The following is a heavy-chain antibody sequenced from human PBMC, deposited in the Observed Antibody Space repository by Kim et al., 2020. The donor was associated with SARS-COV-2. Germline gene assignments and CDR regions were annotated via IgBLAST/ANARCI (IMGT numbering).Heavy chain of an antibody. D-gene: IGHD3-3*01. V-gene: IGHV1-2*06. J-gene: IGHJ4*02. CDR3: ARFHGIYDFDY. CDR1: GYTFTAFH. CDR2: INCNAGGDT. Sequence: ASVKVSCKTSGYTFTAFHMAWVRQAPGQGLEWMGRINCNAGGDTRYAQKFQGRVTMSRDTSINTVYLDLTRLTSGDTAVYFCARFHGIYDFDYWGQGTPVTVSS.